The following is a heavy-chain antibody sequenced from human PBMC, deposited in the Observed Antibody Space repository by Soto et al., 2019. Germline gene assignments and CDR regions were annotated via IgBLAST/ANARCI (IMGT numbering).Heavy chain of an antibody. J-gene: IGHJ4*02. CDR2: IYYSGST. Sequence: QVQLQESGPGLVKHSETLCLTCTVSGGSISSYYGSWIRQPPGKGLESIGYIYYSGSTNYNPSLKSRVTISVDTSKNQFSLKLSSVTAADTAVYYCARRYGTTFDYWGQGTLVTVSS. CDR1: GGSISSYY. D-gene: IGHD1-7*01. CDR3: ARRYGTTFDY. V-gene: IGHV4-59*01.